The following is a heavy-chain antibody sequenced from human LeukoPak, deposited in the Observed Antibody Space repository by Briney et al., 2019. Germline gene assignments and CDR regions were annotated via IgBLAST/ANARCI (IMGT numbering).Heavy chain of an antibody. CDR1: GGSISSSSYY. CDR3: ARERYDSSGPDY. D-gene: IGHD3-22*01. Sequence: SETLSLTCTVSGGSISSSSYYWGWIRQPPGKGLEWIGSIYYSGSTYYNPSLKSRVTISVDTSKNQFSLKLSSVTAADTAVYYCARERYDSSGPDYWGQGTLVTVSS. CDR2: IYYSGST. V-gene: IGHV4-39*07. J-gene: IGHJ4*02.